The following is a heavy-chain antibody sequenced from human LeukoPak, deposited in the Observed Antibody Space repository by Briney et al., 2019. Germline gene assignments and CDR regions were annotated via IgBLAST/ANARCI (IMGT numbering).Heavy chain of an antibody. V-gene: IGHV3-30*04. CDR2: ISYDGSNK. D-gene: IGHD6-13*01. J-gene: IGHJ5*02. CDR3: AREREGYSSSWYVCWLDP. Sequence: GRSLRLSCAASGFTFSSYAMHWVRQAPGKGLEWVAVISYDGSNKYYADSVKGRFTISRDNSKNTLYLQMNSLRAEDTAVYYCAREREGYSSSWYVCWLDPWGQGTLVTVSS. CDR1: GFTFSSYA.